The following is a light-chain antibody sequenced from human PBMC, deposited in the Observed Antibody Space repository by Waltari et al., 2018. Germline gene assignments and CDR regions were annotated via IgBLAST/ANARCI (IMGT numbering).Light chain of an antibody. J-gene: IGKJ1*01. CDR2: AAS. Sequence: DTQMTQSPSSLSASVGDRVTITCRARQGISNYLAWYQQKPGKVPKLLIYAASTVQSGVPSRFSGSGSGTDFTLTISSLQPEDVATYYCQKYNSAPRTFGQGTKVEIK. CDR1: QGISNY. CDR3: QKYNSAPRT. V-gene: IGKV1-27*01.